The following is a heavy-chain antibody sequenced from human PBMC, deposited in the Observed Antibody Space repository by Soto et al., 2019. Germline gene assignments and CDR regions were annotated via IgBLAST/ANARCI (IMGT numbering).Heavy chain of an antibody. V-gene: IGHV5-51*01. CDR3: ARRFWGLAGAGTDY. D-gene: IGHD6-13*01. J-gene: IGHJ4*02. CDR2: IYPGDSDI. Sequence: GXSLKISCKTSGYSFTSYWIGWVRQMPGKGLEWMGIIYPGDSDIRYSPSFQGQVTISADKSISTAYLQWSSLKASDTAIYYCARRFWGLAGAGTDYWGQGTLDTGSS. CDR1: GYSFTSYW.